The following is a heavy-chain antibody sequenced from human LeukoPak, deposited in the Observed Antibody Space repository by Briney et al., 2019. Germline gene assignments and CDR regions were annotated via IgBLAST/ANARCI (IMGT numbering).Heavy chain of an antibody. Sequence: SETLSLTCSVSGGSISSGVYYWSWIRQPPGKGLEWIGYIYLSGGTYYSPSLKSRVTISVDRSKTQFSLRLSSVTAADTAMYYCARGMYDYGGNSEAFDIWGQGTMVTVSS. CDR3: ARGMYDYGGNSEAFDI. CDR1: GGSISSGVYY. D-gene: IGHD4-23*01. V-gene: IGHV4-30-2*01. CDR2: IYLSGGT. J-gene: IGHJ3*02.